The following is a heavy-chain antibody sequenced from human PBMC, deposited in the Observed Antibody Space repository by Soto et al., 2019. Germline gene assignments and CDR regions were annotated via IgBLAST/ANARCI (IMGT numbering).Heavy chain of an antibody. CDR3: SRLTNARPGDD. J-gene: IGHJ4*02. CDR1: GGSITSSNYH. D-gene: IGHD2-2*01. V-gene: IGHV4-39*01. Sequence: SETLSLTCTVSGGSITSSNYHWGWSRQPPGKGLEWIGTIYYSGNTYYNPSLKSCVSMSMDASKNQFSLTLSSVAVADTAVYYCSRLTNARPGDDWGQGTLVTVSS. CDR2: IYYSGNT.